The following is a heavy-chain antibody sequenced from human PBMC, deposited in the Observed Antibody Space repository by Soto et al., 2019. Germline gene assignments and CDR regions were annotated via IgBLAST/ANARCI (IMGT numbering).Heavy chain of an antibody. CDR2: ISSSGNTI. J-gene: IGHJ4*02. Sequence: ESGGGLVQTSGSLRIACVASGFTFSDYYMSWVRQAPGTGLEWVSYISSSGNTIYYADSVKGRFTISRDNAKNSVYLQMNSLRAEDTALYFCAKMSSENYYDPVFSWGQGTLVTVSS. D-gene: IGHD3-22*01. CDR1: GFTFSDYY. V-gene: IGHV3-11*01. CDR3: AKMSSENYYDPVFS.